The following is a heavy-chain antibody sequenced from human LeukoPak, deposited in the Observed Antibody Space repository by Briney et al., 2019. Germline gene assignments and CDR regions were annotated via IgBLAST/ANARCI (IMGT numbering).Heavy chain of an antibody. CDR2: ISFDGSIE. D-gene: IGHD6-13*01. J-gene: IGHJ4*02. V-gene: IGHV3-30*18. CDR1: GFIFSNYA. Sequence: GGPLRLSCAASGFIFSNYAMHWVRQAPGKGLEWVAVISFDGSIEYYADSVKGRFTISRDDSTNTLYLQMNSLRPEDTALYYCAKDLQHLVRTLSFDYWGQGTLVTVSS. CDR3: AKDLQHLVRTLSFDY.